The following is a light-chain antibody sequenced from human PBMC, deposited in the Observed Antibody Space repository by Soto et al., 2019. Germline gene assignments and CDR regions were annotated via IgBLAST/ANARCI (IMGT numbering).Light chain of an antibody. CDR3: QQYNNWPPGVT. CDR1: QSVSSN. V-gene: IGKV3-15*01. J-gene: IGKJ3*01. CDR2: GAS. Sequence: EIVMTQSPATLSVSPGERATLSCRASQSVSSNLAWYQQKPGQAPRLLIYGASTRATGIPARLSGSGSGTEFTLTISSLQSEDFADYYCQQYNNWPPGVTFGPGKKVDIK.